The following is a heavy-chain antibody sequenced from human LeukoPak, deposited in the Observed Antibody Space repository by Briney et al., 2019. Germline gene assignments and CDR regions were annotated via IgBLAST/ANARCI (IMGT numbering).Heavy chain of an antibody. CDR3: ARGVTDIAVAGY. Sequence: EASVKVSCKASGYTFTGYYLHWVRQAPGQGLEWMGWINPNSGGTNYAQKFQGRVTMTRDTSISTAYMELSRLRSDDTAVYYCARGVTDIAVAGYWGQGTLVTVSS. CDR1: GYTFTGYY. J-gene: IGHJ4*02. CDR2: INPNSGGT. D-gene: IGHD6-19*01. V-gene: IGHV1-2*02.